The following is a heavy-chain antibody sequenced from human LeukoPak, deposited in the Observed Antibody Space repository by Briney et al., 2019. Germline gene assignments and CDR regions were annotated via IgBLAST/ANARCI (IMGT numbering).Heavy chain of an antibody. D-gene: IGHD5-24*01. CDR2: INPNGGVT. J-gene: IGHJ4*02. V-gene: IGHV1-2*02. CDR1: GYTFSGYY. CDR3: ARDGGDGYNFYY. Sequence: GASVTVSFKASGYTFSGYYMHWLRQAPGQGLEWMGWINPNGGVTNYAQKFQGRVTMTRDTSISTAYMELSRLRSDDTAVYYCARDGGDGYNFYYWGQGTLVTVSS.